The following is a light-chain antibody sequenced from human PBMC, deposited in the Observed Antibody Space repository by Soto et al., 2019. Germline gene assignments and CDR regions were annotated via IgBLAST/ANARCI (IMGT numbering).Light chain of an antibody. CDR1: QTVNAW. CDR2: DAS. CDR3: QQYNTHSGT. V-gene: IGKV1-5*01. Sequence: DMQMAQSPSTLSASLGDRVTITFRASQTVNAWLAWYQHKKGKAPKPLIYDASILESGVPARFSGSGYGTEFILTISSLQTDDVGTYYCQQYNTHSGTFGQGTKVDIK. J-gene: IGKJ1*01.